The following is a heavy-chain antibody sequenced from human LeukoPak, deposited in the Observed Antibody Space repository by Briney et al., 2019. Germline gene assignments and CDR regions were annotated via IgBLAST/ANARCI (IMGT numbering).Heavy chain of an antibody. V-gene: IGHV3-64D*06. D-gene: IGHD3/OR15-3a*01. Sequence: PGGSLRLSCSASGLAFSRYAMHWVRQAPGKGLEHFSGISNNGRTTYYVDAVKGGFTISRDNSKNMLYLQMSSLIPEDTAVYYCSMTYDFNIYYPFDYWGQGTLVTVSS. CDR3: SMTYDFNIYYPFDY. J-gene: IGHJ4*02. CDR1: GLAFSRYA. CDR2: ISNNGRTT.